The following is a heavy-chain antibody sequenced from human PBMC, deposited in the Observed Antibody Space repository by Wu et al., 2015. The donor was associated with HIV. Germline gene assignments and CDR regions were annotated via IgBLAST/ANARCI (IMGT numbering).Heavy chain of an antibody. V-gene: IGHV1-69*13. Sequence: QVQLVQSGAEVKKPGSSVKVSCKASGGTFSSYAISWVRQAPGQGLEWMGRIIPIFGTANYAQKFQGRVTITADESTSTAYMELSSLRSEDTAVYYCAVPYYYGSGSYYNSYYFDYWGQGTLVTVSS. CDR1: GGTFSSYA. D-gene: IGHD3-10*01. J-gene: IGHJ4*02. CDR3: AVPYYYGSGSYYNSYYFDY. CDR2: IIPIFGTA.